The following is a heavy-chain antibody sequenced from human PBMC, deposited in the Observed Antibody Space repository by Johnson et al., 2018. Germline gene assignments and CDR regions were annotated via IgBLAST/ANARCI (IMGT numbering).Heavy chain of an antibody. J-gene: IGHJ1*01. CDR3: AREHIVGAINVEHFQH. D-gene: IGHD1-26*01. CDR1: GFTFSNYD. V-gene: IGHV3-13*01. Sequence: VQLVQSGGGLVQPGGSLRLSCTASGFTFSNYDMHWVRQVTGKGLEWVSTTGTAAEKYYSGYVKGRFTISRESAKDSLYLQTNSLRAGDTAVYYCAREHIVGAINVEHFQHWGQGTLVTVSS. CDR2: TGTAAEK.